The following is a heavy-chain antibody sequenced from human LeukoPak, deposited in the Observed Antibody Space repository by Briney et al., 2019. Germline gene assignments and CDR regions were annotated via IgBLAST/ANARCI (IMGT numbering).Heavy chain of an antibody. CDR3: ARDDYSNFLYYYGMDV. Sequence: PGRSLSLSCAASGLTLSRYWMSWVSQAPGKGVEWVANIKQGGSEKYYVDSVKGRFTISRDNAKNSLYLQMNSLRAEDTAVYYCARDDYSNFLYYYGMDVWGQGTTVTVSS. CDR1: GLTLSRYW. CDR2: IKQGGSEK. D-gene: IGHD4-11*01. J-gene: IGHJ6*02. V-gene: IGHV3-7*01.